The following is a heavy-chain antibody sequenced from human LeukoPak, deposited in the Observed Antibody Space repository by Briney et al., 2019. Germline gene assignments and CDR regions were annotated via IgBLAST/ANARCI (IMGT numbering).Heavy chain of an antibody. CDR1: GGSFSGYY. J-gene: IGHJ4*02. D-gene: IGHD4-17*01. CDR3: AREDYGDYVLGY. V-gene: IGHV4-34*01. CDR2: INHSGST. Sequence: PSETLSLTCAVYGGSFSGYYWSWIRQPPGKGLEWIGEINHSGSTNYNPSLRSRVTMSIDTSRNQFSLKLSSVTAADTAVYYCAREDYGDYVLGYWGQGTLVTVSS.